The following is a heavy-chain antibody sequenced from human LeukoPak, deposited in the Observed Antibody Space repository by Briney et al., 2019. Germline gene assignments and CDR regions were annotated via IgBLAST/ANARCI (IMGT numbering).Heavy chain of an antibody. CDR3: ARDDNYGSGQPDD. J-gene: IGHJ4*02. V-gene: IGHV1-18*01. CDR1: RYTFTSYG. Sequence: ASVKVSCKASRYTFTSYGITWVRQAPGQGLEWMGWISDYNGNTNYAQKFQGRVTMTTDTSTSTVYMELRSLRSDDTAVYYCARDDNYGSGQPDDWGQGTLVTVSS. D-gene: IGHD3-10*01. CDR2: ISDYNGNT.